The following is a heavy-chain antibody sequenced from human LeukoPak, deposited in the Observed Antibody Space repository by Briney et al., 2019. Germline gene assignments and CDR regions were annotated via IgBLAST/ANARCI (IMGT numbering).Heavy chain of an antibody. J-gene: IGHJ1*01. Sequence: PGGSLRLSCAASGLMFSDYYVSWIRQAPGKGLQWVSYISSGGDIMHYADSVKGRFTSSRDNAKNSGYLEMNGLGAEDTAVYYCATNLIGAGEYFQQWGQGTLVTVSS. CDR1: GLMFSDYY. V-gene: IGHV3-11*01. CDR3: ATNLIGAGEYFQQ. CDR2: ISSGGDIM. D-gene: IGHD2/OR15-2a*01.